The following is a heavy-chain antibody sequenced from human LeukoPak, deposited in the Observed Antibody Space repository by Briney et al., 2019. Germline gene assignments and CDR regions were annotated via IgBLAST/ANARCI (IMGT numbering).Heavy chain of an antibody. J-gene: IGHJ4*02. CDR1: GGSFSGYS. CDR3: ARVQGQFLESLFDFHFDY. V-gene: IGHV4-34*01. Sequence: PSETLSLTCGVFGGSFSGYSWNWIRQAPGKGLEWIGDISYTGDTNYSPSLKSRVAISMDTSKNQFSLELTSVTAADTAIYYCARVQGQFLESLFDFHFDYWAREPWSPSPQ. D-gene: IGHD3-3*01. CDR2: ISYTGDT.